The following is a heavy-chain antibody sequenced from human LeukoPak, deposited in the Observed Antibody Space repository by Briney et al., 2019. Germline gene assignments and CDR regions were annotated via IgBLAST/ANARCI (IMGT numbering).Heavy chain of an antibody. V-gene: IGHV4-59*01. CDR3: ARDGVAGGFDS. CDR2: IYDTGST. D-gene: IGHD6-19*01. Sequence: SETLSLTCTVSGGCISSYYWSWIRQPPGKGLEWIGYIYDTGSTNYNPALKSRVTVSVDTSKNQFSLKLSSVTAADTAVYYCARDGVAGGFDSWGQGTMVTVSS. CDR1: GGCISSYY. J-gene: IGHJ4*02.